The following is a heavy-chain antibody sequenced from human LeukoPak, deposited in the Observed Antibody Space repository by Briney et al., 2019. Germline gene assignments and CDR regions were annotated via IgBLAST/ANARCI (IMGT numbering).Heavy chain of an antibody. J-gene: IGHJ6*02. Sequence: PGESLNISCKGSGYSFTSYWIGWVRQMPGKGLEWMGIIYPGDSDTRYSPSFQGQVTISADKSISTAYLQWSSLKASDTAMYYCARVPLWFGELYGMDVWGQGTTVTVSS. CDR2: IYPGDSDT. CDR1: GYSFTSYW. CDR3: ARVPLWFGELYGMDV. D-gene: IGHD3-10*01. V-gene: IGHV5-51*01.